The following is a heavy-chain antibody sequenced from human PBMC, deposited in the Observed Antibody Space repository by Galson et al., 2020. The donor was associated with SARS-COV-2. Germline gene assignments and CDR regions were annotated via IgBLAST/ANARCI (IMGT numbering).Heavy chain of an antibody. CDR2: ISSSSSYI. V-gene: IGHV3-21*01. D-gene: IGHD5-18*01. CDR3: ARSGEIRGYSYGKDYYYYYYMDV. CDR1: GFTFSSYS. Sequence: GGSLRLSCAASGFTFSSYSMNWVRQAPGKGLEWVSSISSSSSYIYYADSVKGRFTISRDNAKNSLYLQMNSLRAEDTAVYYCARSGEIRGYSYGKDYYYYYYMDVWGKGTTVTVSS. J-gene: IGHJ6*03.